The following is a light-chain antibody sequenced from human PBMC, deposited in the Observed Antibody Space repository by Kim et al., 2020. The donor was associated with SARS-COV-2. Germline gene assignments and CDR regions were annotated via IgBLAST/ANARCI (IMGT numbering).Light chain of an antibody. CDR2: DAS. CDR1: PNVTGNY. J-gene: IGKJ2*03. CDR3: QQYGGSPLYS. Sequence: SPGERATLTCRASPNVTGNYLMWYQQKDGQAPRLLIYDASSRATGIPDRFSGSGSGTDFTLTISRLEPEDFAVYYCQQYGGSPLYSFGQGTKLEI. V-gene: IGKV3-20*01.